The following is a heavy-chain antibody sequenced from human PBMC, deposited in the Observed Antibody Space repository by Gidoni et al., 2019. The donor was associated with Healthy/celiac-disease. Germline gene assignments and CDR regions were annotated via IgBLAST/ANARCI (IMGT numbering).Heavy chain of an antibody. CDR1: GFTFSSYA. D-gene: IGHD3-10*01. J-gene: IGHJ3*02. CDR2: ISYDGSNK. Sequence: QVQLVESGGGVVQPGRSLRLSCAASGFTFSSYAMHWVRQAPGKGLEWVAVISYDGSNKYYADSVKGRFTISRDNSKNTLYLQMNSLRAEDTAVYYCARDRENHGGDAFDIWGQGTMVTVSS. V-gene: IGHV3-30-3*01. CDR3: ARDRENHGGDAFDI.